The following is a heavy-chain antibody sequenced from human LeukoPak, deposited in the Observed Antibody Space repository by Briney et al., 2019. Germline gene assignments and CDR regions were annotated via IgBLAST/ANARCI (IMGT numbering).Heavy chain of an antibody. CDR2: INPSGGST. J-gene: IGHJ4*02. D-gene: IGHD3-22*01. Sequence: ASVKVSCKASGYTFTSYYMHWVRQAPGQGLEWMGIINPSGGSTSYAQKFQGRVTMTRDTSTSAVYMELSSLRSEDTAVYYCARDDSSGYRPDYWGQGTLVTVSS. CDR1: GYTFTSYY. V-gene: IGHV1-46*01. CDR3: ARDDSSGYRPDY.